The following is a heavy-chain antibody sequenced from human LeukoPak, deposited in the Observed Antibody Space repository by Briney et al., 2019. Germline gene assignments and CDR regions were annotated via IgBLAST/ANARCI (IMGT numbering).Heavy chain of an antibody. Sequence: GGSLRLSCAASGFTFDDYAMHWVRQAPGKGLEWVAVISYDGSNEYYTDSVRGRFSISRDNSKNTLYLQMNSVSAEDTAVYYCARGSWFGELLPFDYWGQGTLVTVSS. CDR1: GFTFDDYA. D-gene: IGHD3-10*01. CDR3: ARGSWFGELLPFDY. CDR2: ISYDGSNE. V-gene: IGHV3-30-3*01. J-gene: IGHJ4*02.